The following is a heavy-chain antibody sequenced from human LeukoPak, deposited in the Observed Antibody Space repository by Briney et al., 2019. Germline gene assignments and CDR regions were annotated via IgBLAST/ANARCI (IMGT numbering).Heavy chain of an antibody. V-gene: IGHV4-34*01. D-gene: IGHD3-22*01. CDR2: INHSGST. CDR1: GGSFSGYY. CDR3: ARLTYYYDSSYFDY. Sequence: SETLSLTCAVYGGSFSGYYWSWIRQPPGKGLEWIGEINHSGSTNYNPSLKSRVTISVDTSKNQFSLKLSSVTAADTAVYYCARLTYYYDSSYFDYWGQGTLVTVSS. J-gene: IGHJ4*02.